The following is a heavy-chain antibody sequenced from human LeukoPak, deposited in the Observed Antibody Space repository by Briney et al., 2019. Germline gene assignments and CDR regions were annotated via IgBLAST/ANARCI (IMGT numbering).Heavy chain of an antibody. V-gene: IGHV3-21*01. CDR2: ISSYSTYI. J-gene: IGHJ4*02. CDR1: GFSFSDYS. D-gene: IGHD3-22*01. CDR3: ARDSFAGYDSSGYSSYDY. Sequence: PGGSLRLSCAASGFSFSDYSMNWVRQAPGKGLEWVSFISSYSTYIYYADSLKGRFTISRDNAKNSLYLQMNSLRAEDTAVYYCARDSFAGYDSSGYSSYDYWGQGTLVTVTS.